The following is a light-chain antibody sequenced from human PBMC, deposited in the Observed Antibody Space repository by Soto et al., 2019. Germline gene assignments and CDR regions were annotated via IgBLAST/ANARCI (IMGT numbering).Light chain of an antibody. V-gene: IGLV2-14*01. CDR2: EVS. CDR3: SSYTSSSTLVV. CDR1: SSDVGNYNY. J-gene: IGLJ2*01. Sequence: QSALTQPASVSGSPGQSITISCTGTSSDVGNYNYVSWYQHHPGIAPKLMIYEVSNRPSGVSNRFSGSKSGNTASLTISGLQAEDEADYYCSSYTSSSTLVVFGGGTKVTVL.